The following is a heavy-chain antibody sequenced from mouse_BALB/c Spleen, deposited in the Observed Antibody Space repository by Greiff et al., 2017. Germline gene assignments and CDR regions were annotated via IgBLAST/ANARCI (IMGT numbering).Heavy chain of an antibody. CDR2: IYPGNSDT. J-gene: IGHJ2*01. D-gene: IGHD2-1*01. Sequence: EVQLQQSGTVLARPGASVKMSCKASGYSFTSYWMHWVKQRPGQGLEWIGAIYPGNSDTSYNQKFKGKAKLTAVTSASTAYMELSSLTNEDSAVYYCTRGRIYYGNDYWGQGTTLTVSS. V-gene: IGHV1-5*01. CDR1: GYSFTSYW. CDR3: TRGRIYYGNDY.